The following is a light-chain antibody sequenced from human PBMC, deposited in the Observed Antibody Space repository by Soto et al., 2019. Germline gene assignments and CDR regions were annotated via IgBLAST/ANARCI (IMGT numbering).Light chain of an antibody. CDR3: QQSYSNPTWT. Sequence: DIQLTQSPSSLSASVGDRITITCRASQSISTYLNWYQQKPGVAPTLLVYDSSTLQSGVPSRFSGSGFGAEFTLTVSSLQPEDFATYYCQQSYSNPTWTFGQGTKVEIK. V-gene: IGKV1-39*01. J-gene: IGKJ1*01. CDR2: DSS. CDR1: QSISTY.